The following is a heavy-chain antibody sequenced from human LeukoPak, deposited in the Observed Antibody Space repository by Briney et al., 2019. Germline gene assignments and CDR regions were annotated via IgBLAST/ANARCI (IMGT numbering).Heavy chain of an antibody. CDR2: IYYSGST. Sequence: SETLSLTCTVSGGSISSGDYYWSWIRQPPGKGLEWIGYIYYSGSTYYNPCLKSRVTISVETSKNQFSLKLSSVTAADTAVYYCASREGYCSSTSCRDYWGQGTLVTVSS. CDR1: GGSISSGDYY. D-gene: IGHD2-2*01. V-gene: IGHV4-30-4*08. J-gene: IGHJ4*02. CDR3: ASREGYCSSTSCRDY.